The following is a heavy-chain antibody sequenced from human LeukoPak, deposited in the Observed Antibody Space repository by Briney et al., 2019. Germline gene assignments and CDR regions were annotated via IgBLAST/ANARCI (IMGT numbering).Heavy chain of an antibody. CDR1: GFTFSDHY. D-gene: IGHD3-10*01. V-gene: IGHV3-72*01. Sequence: QSWGSLRLSCAASGFTFSDHYMDWARQAPGKGLEWVGRTRTKANSYTTEYAASVEGRFTISRDDSKNSLYLQMNSLKTEDTAVYYCARGQYASGSYFLDYWGQGTLVTVSS. J-gene: IGHJ4*02. CDR3: ARGQYASGSYFLDY. CDR2: TRTKANSYTT.